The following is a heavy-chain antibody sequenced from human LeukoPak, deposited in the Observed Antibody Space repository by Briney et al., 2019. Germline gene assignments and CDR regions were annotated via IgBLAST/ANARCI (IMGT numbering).Heavy chain of an antibody. J-gene: IGHJ4*02. CDR2: ISGSGGST. CDR3: AKDLEYSSSSDLHY. CDR1: GFTFSSYA. D-gene: IGHD6-6*01. Sequence: PGGSLRLSRAASGFTFSSYAMSWVRQAPGKGLEWVSAISGSGGSTYYADSVKGRFTISRDNSKNTLYLQMNSLRAEDTAVYYCAKDLEYSSSSDLHYWGQGTLVTVSS. V-gene: IGHV3-23*01.